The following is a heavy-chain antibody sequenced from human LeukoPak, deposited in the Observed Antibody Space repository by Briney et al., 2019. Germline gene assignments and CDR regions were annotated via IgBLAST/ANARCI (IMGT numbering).Heavy chain of an antibody. Sequence: GSSVKVSCKASGGTFSSYAISWVRQAPGQGLEWMGRIIPILGIANYAQKFQGRVTITADKSTSTAYMELSSLRSEDTAVYYCASGYSSGWSTEDSYYGMDVWGQGTTVTVSS. CDR1: GGTFSSYA. J-gene: IGHJ6*02. V-gene: IGHV1-69*04. CDR3: ASGYSSGWSTEDSYYGMDV. D-gene: IGHD6-19*01. CDR2: IIPILGIA.